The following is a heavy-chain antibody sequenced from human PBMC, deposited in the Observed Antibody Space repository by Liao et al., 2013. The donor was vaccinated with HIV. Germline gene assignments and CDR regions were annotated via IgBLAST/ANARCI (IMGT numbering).Heavy chain of an antibody. CDR2: IYTSGST. V-gene: IGHV4-61*02. J-gene: IGHJ4*02. CDR3: ARADYGDDASFDY. Sequence: QVQLQESGPGLVKPSQTLSLTCTVSGGSISSGDYYWSWIRQPPGKGLEWIGRIYTSGSTTYNPSLKSRVTMSVDTSKNQFSLKLSSVTAADTAVYFCARADYGDDASFDYWGQGTLVTVSS. CDR1: GGSISSGDYY. D-gene: IGHD4-17*01.